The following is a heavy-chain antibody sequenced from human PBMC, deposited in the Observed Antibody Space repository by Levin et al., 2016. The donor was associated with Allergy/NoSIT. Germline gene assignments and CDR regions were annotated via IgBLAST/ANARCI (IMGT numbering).Heavy chain of an antibody. Sequence: SETLSLTCTVSGGSISSYYWSWIRQPPGKGLEWIGYIYYSGSTNYNPSLKSRVTISVDTSKNQFSLKLSSVTAADTAVYYCARNRNYNYYYYYMDVWGKGTTVTVSS. CDR2: IYYSGST. V-gene: IGHV4-59*01. D-gene: IGHD4-11*01. CDR1: GGSISSYY. CDR3: ARNRNYNYYYYYMDV. J-gene: IGHJ6*03.